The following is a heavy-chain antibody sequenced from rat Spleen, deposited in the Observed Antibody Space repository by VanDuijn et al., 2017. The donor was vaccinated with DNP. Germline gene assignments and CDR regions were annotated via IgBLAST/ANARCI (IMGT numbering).Heavy chain of an antibody. V-gene: IGHV5-29*01. Sequence: EVQLVESGGGLVQPGRSLKLSCAASGFSFSNYGMAWVRQAPRKGLEWFATINYDGNSTHYRDSVTGRFTISRDNAKSTLYLQMDSLRSEDTATYYCARHEATEGIDFDYWGQGVMVTVSS. CDR3: ARHEATEGIDFDY. CDR1: GFSFSNYG. D-gene: IGHD1-11*01. CDR2: INYDGNST. J-gene: IGHJ2*01.